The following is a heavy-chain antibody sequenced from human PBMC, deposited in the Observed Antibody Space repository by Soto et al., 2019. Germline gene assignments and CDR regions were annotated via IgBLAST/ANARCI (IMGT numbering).Heavy chain of an antibody. D-gene: IGHD3-10*01. CDR2: ISRSSTGI. J-gene: IGHJ6*02. CDR1: GFTFSLYS. CDR3: ARAVTWGLDV. V-gene: IGHV3-48*02. Sequence: EVQLVESGGSLVQPGGSLRLSCAASGFTFSLYSMSWVRQAPGKGLEWVSYISRSSTGIHYADSVKGRFTISRDGATNSMHLQMNSLRDGDTAVYYCARAVTWGLDVWGQGTTVSISS.